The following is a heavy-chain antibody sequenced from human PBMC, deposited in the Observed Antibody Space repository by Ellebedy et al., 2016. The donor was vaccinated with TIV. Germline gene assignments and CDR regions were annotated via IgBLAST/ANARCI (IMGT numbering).Heavy chain of an antibody. D-gene: IGHD1-26*01. V-gene: IGHV3-21*01. CDR2: ISGSSTYI. CDR3: ARGVGVHHSYYFDY. Sequence: PGGSLRLSCAASGFTFSSYTMNWVRQAPGKGLEWVSSISGSSTYIYYADSARGRFIISRDNARNSVSLQMNSLRAEDTAVYYCARGVGVHHSYYFDYWGQGALVTVSS. CDR1: GFTFSSYT. J-gene: IGHJ4*02.